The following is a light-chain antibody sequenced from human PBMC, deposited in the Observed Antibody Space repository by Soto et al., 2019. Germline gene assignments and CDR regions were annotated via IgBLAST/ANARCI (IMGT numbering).Light chain of an antibody. Sequence: EIVLTQSPGTLSLSPGERATLSCRASQSVSSSYLAWYQQKPGQAPRLLIYGASSRATGIPDRFSGSGSGTDFTLTISRLESEDFAVYYCQQYGSAFGQGTKLEIK. CDR1: QSVSSSY. CDR3: QQYGSA. V-gene: IGKV3-20*01. J-gene: IGKJ2*01. CDR2: GAS.